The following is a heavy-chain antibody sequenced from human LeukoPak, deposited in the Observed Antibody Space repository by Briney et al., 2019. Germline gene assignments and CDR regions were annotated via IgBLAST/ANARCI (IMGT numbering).Heavy chain of an antibody. J-gene: IGHJ4*02. CDR1: GGSISSSSYY. V-gene: IGHV4-39*01. CDR3: ARGVPDAMAVDY. CDR2: IYYSGST. D-gene: IGHD2-2*01. Sequence: PSETLSLTCTVSGGSISSSSYYWGCIRQPPGKGLEWIGSIYYSGSTNYNPSLKSRVTISVDTSKNRFSLKLSSVTAADTAVYYSARGVPDAMAVDYWGQGTLVTVSS.